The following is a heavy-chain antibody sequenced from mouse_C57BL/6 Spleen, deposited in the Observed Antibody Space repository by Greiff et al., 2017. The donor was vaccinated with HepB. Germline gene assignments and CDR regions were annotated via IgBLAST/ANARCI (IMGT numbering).Heavy chain of an antibody. CDR2: ISNGGGST. D-gene: IGHD1-1*01. J-gene: IGHJ2*01. CDR1: GFTFSDYY. CDR3: ARQGYYYAFDY. Sequence: LVESGGGLVQPGGSLKLSCAASGFTFSDYYMYWVRQTPEKRLEWVAYISNGGGSTYYPDTVKGRFTISRDNAKNTLYLQMSRLKSEDTAMYYCARQGYYYAFDYWGQGTTLTVAS. V-gene: IGHV5-12*01.